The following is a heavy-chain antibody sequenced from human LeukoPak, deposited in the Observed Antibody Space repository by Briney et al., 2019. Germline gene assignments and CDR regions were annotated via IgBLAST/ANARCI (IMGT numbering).Heavy chain of an antibody. J-gene: IGHJ3*02. V-gene: IGHV1-18*01. CDR1: GYTFNSYD. CDR2: ISAYNGNT. D-gene: IGHD2-2*03. Sequence: ASVKVSCKTSGYTFNSYDINWVRQATGQGLEWMGWISAYNGNTNYAQKLQGRVTMTTDTSTSTAYMELRSLRSDDTAVYYCARDFGLDIVVVPAAKGPRAFDIWGQGTMVTVSS. CDR3: ARDFGLDIVVVPAAKGPRAFDI.